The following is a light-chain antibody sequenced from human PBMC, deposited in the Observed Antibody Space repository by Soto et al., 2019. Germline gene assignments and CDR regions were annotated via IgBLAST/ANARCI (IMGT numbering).Light chain of an antibody. CDR2: GAS. Sequence: EIVLTQSPVTLSLSPGERATLSCRASQSVSSSYLAWYQQKPGQAPRLLIYGASSRATGIPDRFSGSGSGTDFTLTIITLEPEDFAVYYCQQYGSSPSTFCQGTRLEIK. CDR3: QQYGSSPST. CDR1: QSVSSSY. J-gene: IGKJ5*01. V-gene: IGKV3-20*01.